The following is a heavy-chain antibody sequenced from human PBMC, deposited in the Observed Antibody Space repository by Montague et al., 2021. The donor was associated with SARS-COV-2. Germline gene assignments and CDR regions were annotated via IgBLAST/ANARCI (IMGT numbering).Heavy chain of an antibody. Sequence: SETLSLTCTVSSDSINSYYWGWIRQPPGKRLEWLGYVYSSGTTNYNPSLNSRIAISVDTSKNQFSLRLDSVTAADTAIYYCATQRQYNGDFWVRGALVTVS. CDR3: ATQRQYNGDF. D-gene: IGHD1-1*01. CDR1: SDSINSYY. CDR2: VYSSGTT. J-gene: IGHJ4*02. V-gene: IGHV4-4*08.